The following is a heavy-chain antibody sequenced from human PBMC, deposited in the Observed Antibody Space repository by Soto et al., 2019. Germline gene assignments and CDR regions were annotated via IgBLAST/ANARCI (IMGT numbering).Heavy chain of an antibody. CDR1: GYTFISYG. Sequence: ASVKVSCKGSGYTFISYGISWVRQAPGQGLEWMGWISAYNGNTNYGQKLQGRVTMTKDTSTSTAYMDLRSLRSDDTAVYYCATYNGSSLGIWGQATLVTV. J-gene: IGHJ3*02. CDR3: ATYNGSSLGI. D-gene: IGHD1-26*01. CDR2: ISAYNGNT. V-gene: IGHV1-18*04.